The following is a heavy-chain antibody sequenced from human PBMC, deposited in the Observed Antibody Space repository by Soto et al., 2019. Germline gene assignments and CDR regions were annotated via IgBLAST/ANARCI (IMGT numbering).Heavy chain of an antibody. CDR3: ARGAGIAVAGTSFDY. V-gene: IGHV3-30-3*01. D-gene: IGHD6-19*01. Sequence: QVQLVESGGGVVQPGRSLRLSCAASGFTFSSYTMHWVRQAPGKGLEWVALISYDGSNKYYADSVKGRFNISRDNSKNTLYLQMNSLRAEDTAVYYCARGAGIAVAGTSFDYWGQGTLVTVSS. CDR1: GFTFSSYT. CDR2: ISYDGSNK. J-gene: IGHJ4*02.